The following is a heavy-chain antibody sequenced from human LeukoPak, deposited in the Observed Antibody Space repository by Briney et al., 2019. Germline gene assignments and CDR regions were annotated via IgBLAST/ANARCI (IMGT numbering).Heavy chain of an antibody. D-gene: IGHD5-12*01. CDR2: ISSCSSTI. V-gene: IGHV3-48*01. Sequence: GGSLRLSCAASGFTFSSYSMNWVRQAPGKGLEWVSYISSCSSTIYYADSVKGRFTISRDNAKNSLYLQMNSLRAEDTAVYYCARSTNAATIPRRAFDIWGQGTMVTVSS. CDR1: GFTFSSYS. CDR3: ARSTNAATIPRRAFDI. J-gene: IGHJ3*02.